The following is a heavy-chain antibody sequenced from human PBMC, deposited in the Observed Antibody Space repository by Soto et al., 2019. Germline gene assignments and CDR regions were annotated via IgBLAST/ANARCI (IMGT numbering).Heavy chain of an antibody. D-gene: IGHD3-22*01. Sequence: ASVKVSCKASGYTFTNYDINWVRQATGQGLEWMGWMNPNSGNTGYAQKFQGRVTMTRNTSISTAYMELSSLRSEDTAVYYCARTPYYYDSSGYYYFDYWGQGTLVTVSS. CDR2: MNPNSGNT. J-gene: IGHJ4*02. CDR1: GYTFTNYD. V-gene: IGHV1-8*01. CDR3: ARTPYYYDSSGYYYFDY.